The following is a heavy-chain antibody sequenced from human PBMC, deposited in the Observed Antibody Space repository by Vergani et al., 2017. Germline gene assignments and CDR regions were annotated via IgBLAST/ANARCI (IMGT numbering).Heavy chain of an antibody. Sequence: QVPLVESGGGVVQPGGSLRLSCAASGFTFNIYGMHWVRQAPGKGLEWVAFIRYDGSDKYYADSVKGRFTISRDNSMNTLYLQMNSLRADDTAVYYCAKELTTVTIPNYFDYLGQGTLVTVSS. V-gene: IGHV3-30*02. CDR3: AKELTTVTIPNYFDY. J-gene: IGHJ4*02. CDR2: IRYDGSDK. D-gene: IGHD4-17*01. CDR1: GFTFNIYG.